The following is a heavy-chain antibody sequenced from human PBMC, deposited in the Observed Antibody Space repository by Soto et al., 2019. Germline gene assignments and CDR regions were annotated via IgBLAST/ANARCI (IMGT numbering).Heavy chain of an antibody. CDR2: IYYSGST. D-gene: IGHD3-10*01. CDR1: VRSISSSTYY. CDR3: ARHRYYGSGSRYGMDV. V-gene: IGHV4-39*01. Sequence: AATPSLTCTVSVRSISSSTYYSGWIRQPPVKGLEWIGSIYYSGSTYYNPSLKSRVTISVDTSKNQFSLKLSSVTAADTAVYYCARHRYYGSGSRYGMDVWGQGTTVTV. J-gene: IGHJ6*02.